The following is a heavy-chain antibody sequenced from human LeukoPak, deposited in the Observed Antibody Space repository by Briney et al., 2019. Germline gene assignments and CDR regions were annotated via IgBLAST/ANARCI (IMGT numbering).Heavy chain of an antibody. Sequence: GGSLRLSCAASGFSFSSYGMSWVRQGPGKGLEWVSTITGSGGNTDYADSVKGRFTISRDNSMNTLYLQMNSLRAEDTALYYCAKHRGYSSSAVDLWGQGTTVTVSS. J-gene: IGHJ6*02. CDR3: AKHRGYSSSAVDL. V-gene: IGHV3-23*01. CDR2: ITGSGGNT. CDR1: GFSFSSYG. D-gene: IGHD5-18*01.